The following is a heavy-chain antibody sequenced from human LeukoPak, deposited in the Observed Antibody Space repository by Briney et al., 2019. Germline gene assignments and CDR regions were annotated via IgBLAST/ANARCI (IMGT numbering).Heavy chain of an antibody. CDR3: ATDGAGFDT. CDR1: GFTFNDYY. V-gene: IGHV3-11*01. Sequence: GGSLRLSCAASGFTFNDYYMSCIRQAPGKGLEWLSYINIGGTNTHYADSVKGRFTISRDNAKKSLYLEMNNLRAEDTAVYYCATDGAGFDTSGQGVLVTVSS. CDR2: INIGGTNT. J-gene: IGHJ5*02.